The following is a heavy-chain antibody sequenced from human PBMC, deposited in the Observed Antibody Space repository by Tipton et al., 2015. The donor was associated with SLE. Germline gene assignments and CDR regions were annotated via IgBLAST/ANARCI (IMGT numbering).Heavy chain of an antibody. V-gene: IGHV4-34*01. CDR2: INHSGNT. CDR3: ARVRGVTAAGKTNWYFDL. Sequence: TLSLTCTVSGASLSSFFWAWIRQPPGKGLEWIGEINHSGNTNFNPSLGSRVTVSVDTSKNQFSLKLTSVTAADTAVYYCARVRGVTAAGKTNWYFDLWGRGTLVTVSS. J-gene: IGHJ2*01. D-gene: IGHD6-13*01. CDR1: GASLSSFF.